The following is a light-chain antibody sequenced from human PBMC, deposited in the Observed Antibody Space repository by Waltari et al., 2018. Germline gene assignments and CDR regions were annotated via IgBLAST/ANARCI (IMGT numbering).Light chain of an antibody. V-gene: IGLV2-23*02. CDR1: SSDVGRSNL. J-gene: IGLJ2*01. CDR3: CSYAGSSTFVV. Sequence: QSALTQPASVSGSPGQSITISCTRTSSDVGRSNLVSWYQQHPGKAPKLMIYEVSKRPSGVSNRFSGSKSGNTASLTISGLQAEDEADYYCCSYAGSSTFVVFGGGTKLTVL. CDR2: EVS.